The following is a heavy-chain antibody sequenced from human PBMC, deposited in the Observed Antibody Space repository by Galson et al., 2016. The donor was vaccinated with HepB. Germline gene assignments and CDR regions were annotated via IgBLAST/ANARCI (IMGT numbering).Heavy chain of an antibody. V-gene: IGHV3-33*08. CDR1: GFTFSTYW. J-gene: IGHJ4*02. D-gene: IGHD3-3*01. Sequence: SLRLSCAASGFTFSTYWMALVRHTPSKGLERVTVIWNDGNNKYYADSVKGRFTISRDNSKNTLYLQMNSLRAEDTAVYYCAREENTFGLDYWGQGTLVIVSS. CDR2: IWNDGNNK. CDR3: AREENTFGLDY.